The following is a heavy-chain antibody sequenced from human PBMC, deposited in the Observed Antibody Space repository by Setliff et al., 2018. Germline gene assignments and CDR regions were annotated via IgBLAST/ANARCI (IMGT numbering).Heavy chain of an antibody. V-gene: IGHV1-2*02. D-gene: IGHD2-21*02. CDR1: ASTFTAYY. CDR2: INPNSGGT. CDR3: AGVNVLTAFPF. J-gene: IGHJ4*02. Sequence: ASVKVSCKASASTFTAYYVHWVRQAPGRGLEWMGWINPNSGGTNYAQRFQGRVTMTWDTSVSTAYMDLGRLTSDDTATYYCAGVNVLTAFPFWGQGALVTVSS.